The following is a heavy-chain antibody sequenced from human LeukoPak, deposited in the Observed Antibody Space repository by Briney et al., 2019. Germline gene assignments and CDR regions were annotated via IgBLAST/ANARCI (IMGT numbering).Heavy chain of an antibody. Sequence: GASVKVSCKASGFTFTSFYMHWVRQAPGQGLEWMGIINPSGHTTDYAQKFQGRVTMTRDTPTSTVYMELSRLRSDDTAVYYCARTYSGYDYYFDYWGQGTLVTVSS. J-gene: IGHJ4*02. CDR3: ARTYSGYDYYFDY. CDR1: GFTFTSFY. V-gene: IGHV1-46*01. CDR2: INPSGHTT. D-gene: IGHD5-12*01.